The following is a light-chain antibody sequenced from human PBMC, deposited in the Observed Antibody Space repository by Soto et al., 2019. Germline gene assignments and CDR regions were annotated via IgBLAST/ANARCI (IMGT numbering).Light chain of an antibody. V-gene: IGKV1-5*01. J-gene: IGKJ4*01. CDR1: QSIGTW. CDR3: QQYNNYMLT. Sequence: DIPMTQSPSTLSASVGDIVTITCRASQSIGTWLAWYQQKPGKAPNLLIYDAANLESGVPSRFRGRGSGTEFTLTISSLQPDDFATYYCQQYNNYMLTFGGGTKVEI. CDR2: DAA.